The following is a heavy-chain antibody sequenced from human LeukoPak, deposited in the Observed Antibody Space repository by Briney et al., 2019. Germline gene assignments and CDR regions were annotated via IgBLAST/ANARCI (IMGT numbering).Heavy chain of an antibody. D-gene: IGHD3-3*01. CDR3: ARRGYFEFWSGYFQRLEGWFDP. CDR1: GFRFSTYW. J-gene: IGHJ5*02. CDR2: IKQDGSEK. V-gene: IGHV3-7*01. Sequence: PGGSLRLSCVAPGFRFSTYWMSWVRQAPGKGLEWVANIKQDGSEKYYVDSVKGRFTVSRDNAKNSLYLEMNSLRAEDTAVYYCARRGYFEFWSGYFQRLEGWFDPWGQGTLVTVSP.